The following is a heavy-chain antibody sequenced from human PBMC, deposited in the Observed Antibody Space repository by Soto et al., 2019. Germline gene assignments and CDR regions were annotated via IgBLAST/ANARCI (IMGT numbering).Heavy chain of an antibody. CDR3: TRPPGYGDYAPENYYYYGMDV. D-gene: IGHD4-17*01. Sequence: GGSLRLSCAASGFTFSGSAMHWVRQASGKGLEWVGRIRSKANSYATAYAASVKGRFTISRDDSKNTAYLQMNSLKTEDTAVYYCTRPPGYGDYAPENYYYYGMDVWGQGTTVTVSS. CDR2: IRSKANSYAT. V-gene: IGHV3-73*01. CDR1: GFTFSGSA. J-gene: IGHJ6*02.